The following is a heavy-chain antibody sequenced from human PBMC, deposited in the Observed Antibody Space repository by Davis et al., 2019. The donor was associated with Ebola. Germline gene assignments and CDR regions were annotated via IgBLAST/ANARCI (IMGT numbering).Heavy chain of an antibody. CDR2: IKQDGSQV. CDR3: ARNRGYLQFDY. Sequence: GESLKISCAAPGFTFDSHWMDWVRQAPGKGLEWVAHIKQDGSQVNYVDSVKGRFTISRDNARNSLYLQMNSLRAEDTAVYYCARNRGYLQFDYWGQGTLVTVSS. V-gene: IGHV3-7*01. CDR1: GFTFDSHW. D-gene: IGHD5-24*01. J-gene: IGHJ4*02.